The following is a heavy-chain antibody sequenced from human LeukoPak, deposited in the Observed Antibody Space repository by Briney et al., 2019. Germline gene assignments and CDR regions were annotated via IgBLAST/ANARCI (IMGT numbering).Heavy chain of an antibody. CDR3: ARGRNNAFDI. CDR2: TYYRSN. D-gene: IGHD1/OR15-1a*01. J-gene: IGHJ3*02. Sequence: SQTLSLTCALSGDSISSSSDAWNWVRQSPSRGLEWPGRTYYRSNDYAVSVKTRMTINVDTSKNKVSLQLSSVTPEDTAVYYCARGRNNAFDIWGQGTMVTVSS. V-gene: IGHV6-1*01. CDR1: GDSISSSSDA.